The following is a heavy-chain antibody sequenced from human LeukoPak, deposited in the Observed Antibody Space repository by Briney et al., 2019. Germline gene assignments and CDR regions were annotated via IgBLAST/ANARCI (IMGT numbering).Heavy chain of an antibody. CDR3: AGGGLRFLEWSAAYYYYGMDV. Sequence: PSQTLSLTCTVSGGSISSGGYYWSWIRQHPGKGLEWIGYIYYSGSTYYNPFLKSRVTISVDTSKNQFSLKLSSVTAADTAVYYCAGGGLRFLEWSAAYYYYGMDVWGQGTTVTVSS. V-gene: IGHV4-31*03. CDR2: IYYSGST. J-gene: IGHJ6*02. D-gene: IGHD3-3*01. CDR1: GGSISSGGYY.